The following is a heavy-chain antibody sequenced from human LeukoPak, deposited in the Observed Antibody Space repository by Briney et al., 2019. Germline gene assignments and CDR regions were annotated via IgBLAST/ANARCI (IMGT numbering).Heavy chain of an antibody. CDR2: ISSGGTT. D-gene: IGHD6-13*01. CDR1: GLIFSSYA. CDR3: AKGSWFGHLVWHS. Sequence: PGGSLRLSCAASGLIFSSYAMHWVRQAPGKGLEWVSAISSGGTTYYADSVKGRFTISRDNSKDTLSLQMHSLRPEDTAVYFCAKGSWFGHLVWHSWGQGVVVTVSS. V-gene: IGHV3-23*01. J-gene: IGHJ4*03.